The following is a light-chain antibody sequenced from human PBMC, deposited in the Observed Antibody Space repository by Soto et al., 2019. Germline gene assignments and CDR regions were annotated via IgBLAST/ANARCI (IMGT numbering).Light chain of an antibody. CDR3: QQSYSTPQNT. CDR2: AAS. J-gene: IGKJ2*01. V-gene: IGKV1-39*01. CDR1: QNIRYY. Sequence: DIQMTQSPSSLSASVGDRVTITCRASQNIRYYLNWYQQKPGKAPKLLIYAASSLQSGVPSRFSGSGSGTDFTLTISSLQPEDFATYYCQQSYSTPQNTFGQGTKLEIK.